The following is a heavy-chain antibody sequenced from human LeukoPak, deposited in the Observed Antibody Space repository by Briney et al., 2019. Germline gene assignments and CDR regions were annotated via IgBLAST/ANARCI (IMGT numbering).Heavy chain of an antibody. CDR3: ARDMGRAWYGPPDY. Sequence: GGSLRLSCAASGFTFSNYAMSWVRQAPGKGLEWVSAISGSGGYTYYADSVKGRFTISRDNSKNTLYLQMNSLRAEDTAVYFCARDMGRAWYGPPDYWGQGTLVTVSS. CDR2: ISGSGGYT. D-gene: IGHD3-10*01. CDR1: GFTFSNYA. J-gene: IGHJ4*02. V-gene: IGHV3-23*01.